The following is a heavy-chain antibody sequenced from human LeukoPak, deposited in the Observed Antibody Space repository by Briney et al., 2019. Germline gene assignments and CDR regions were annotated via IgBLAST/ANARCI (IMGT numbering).Heavy chain of an antibody. D-gene: IGHD3-22*01. V-gene: IGHV3-7*01. CDR1: GFTFSSYG. J-gene: IGHJ4*02. Sequence: GGSLRLSCAASGFTFSSYGMHWVRQAPGKGLEWVANIKQDGSEKYYVDSVKGRFTISRDNAKNSLYLQMNSLRAEDTAVYYCARDDYDSSAYLDYWGQGTLVTVSS. CDR2: IKQDGSEK. CDR3: ARDDYDSSAYLDY.